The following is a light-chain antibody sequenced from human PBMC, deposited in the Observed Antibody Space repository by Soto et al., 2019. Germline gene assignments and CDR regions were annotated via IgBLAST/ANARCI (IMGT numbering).Light chain of an antibody. CDR1: QSVTSN. CDR2: DAS. V-gene: IGKV3-15*01. J-gene: IGKJ1*01. CDR3: QQYNNWPPWT. Sequence: EIVMTQSPSTLSVSPGERATLSCGASQSVTSNFAWYQQKPGQAPRLLVYDASTRATGIPARFSGSGSGTEFTLTISSLQSQDFAVYYCQQYNNWPPWTFGRGTKVDIK.